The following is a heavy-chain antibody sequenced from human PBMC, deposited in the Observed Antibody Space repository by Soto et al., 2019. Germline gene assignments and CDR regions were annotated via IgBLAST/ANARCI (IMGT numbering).Heavy chain of an antibody. D-gene: IGHD2-2*01. Sequence: GGSLRLSCAASGFTFSSYGMHWVRQAPGKGLEWVAVISYDGSNKYYADSVKGRFTISRDNSKNTLYLQMNSLRAEDTAVYYCAKDLLPGGSYSGPDYWGQGTLVTVSS. CDR2: ISYDGSNK. CDR1: GFTFSSYG. V-gene: IGHV3-30*18. CDR3: AKDLLPGGSYSGPDY. J-gene: IGHJ4*02.